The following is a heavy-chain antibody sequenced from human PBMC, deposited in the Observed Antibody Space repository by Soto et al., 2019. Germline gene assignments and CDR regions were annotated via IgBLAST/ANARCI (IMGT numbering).Heavy chain of an antibody. D-gene: IGHD5-18*01. CDR1: GFTFSNYA. CDR3: AKDRWDTTMTYYFDY. V-gene: IGHV3-23*01. Sequence: VRLPCADSGFTFSNYAMNWVRQAPGKGLEWVSGVSGSGGSTNYSDAVKGRFTISRDNSKNTLYLQMNSLRAEDTAVYYCAKDRWDTTMTYYFDYWGQGALVTVSS. J-gene: IGHJ4*01. CDR2: VSGSGGST.